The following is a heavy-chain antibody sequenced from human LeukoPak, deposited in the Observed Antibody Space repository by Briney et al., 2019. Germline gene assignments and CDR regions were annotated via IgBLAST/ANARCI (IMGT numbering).Heavy chain of an antibody. CDR3: ARDRYPPYYDFWSGQGTSFDY. CDR2: INPNSGGT. V-gene: IGHV1-2*02. Sequence: GASVKVSCKASGYTFTGYYMHWVRQAPGQGLEWMGWINPNSGGTNYAQKFQGRVIMTRDTSISTAYMELSRLRSDDTAVYYCARDRYPPYYDFWSGQGTSFDYWGQGTLVTVSS. J-gene: IGHJ4*02. CDR1: GYTFTGYY. D-gene: IGHD3-3*01.